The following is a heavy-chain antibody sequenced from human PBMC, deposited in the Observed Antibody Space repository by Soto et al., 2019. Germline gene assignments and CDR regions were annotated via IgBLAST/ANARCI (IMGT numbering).Heavy chain of an antibody. CDR3: ARLRPLLIFGVVPPGSPIYMDV. J-gene: IGHJ6*03. CDR1: GYTFTSYD. D-gene: IGHD3-3*01. Sequence: ASVKVSCKASGYTFTSYDINWVRQATGQGLEWMGWMNPNSGNTGYAQKFQGRVTMTRNTSISTAYMELSSLRSEDTAVYYCARLRPLLIFGVVPPGSPIYMDVWGKGTTVTVSS. V-gene: IGHV1-8*01. CDR2: MNPNSGNT.